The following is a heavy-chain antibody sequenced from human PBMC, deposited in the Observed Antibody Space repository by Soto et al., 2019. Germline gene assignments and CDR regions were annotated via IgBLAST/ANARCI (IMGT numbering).Heavy chain of an antibody. CDR3: AGHLYFDWLSIDY. CDR1: GGSISSGDYY. V-gene: IGHV4-30-4*01. CDR2: IYYSGST. J-gene: IGHJ4*02. Sequence: PSETLSLTCTVSGGSISSGDYYWSWIRQPPGKGLEWIGYIYYSGSTYYNPSLKSRVTISVDTSKNQFSLKLSSVTAADTAVYYCAGHLYFDWLSIDYWGQGTLVTVSS. D-gene: IGHD3-9*01.